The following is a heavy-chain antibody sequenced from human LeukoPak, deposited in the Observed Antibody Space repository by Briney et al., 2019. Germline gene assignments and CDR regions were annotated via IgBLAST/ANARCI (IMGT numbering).Heavy chain of an antibody. J-gene: IGHJ4*02. V-gene: IGHV4-34*01. CDR1: GGSFSGYY. Sequence: SETLSLTCAVYGGSFSGYYWSWIRQPPGKGLEWIGEINHSGSTNYNPSLKSRVTISVDTSKNQFSLKLSSVTAADTAVYYCASVYDSSGYYYAAQGYWGQGTLVTVSS. D-gene: IGHD3-22*01. CDR2: INHSGST. CDR3: ASVYDSSGYYYAAQGY.